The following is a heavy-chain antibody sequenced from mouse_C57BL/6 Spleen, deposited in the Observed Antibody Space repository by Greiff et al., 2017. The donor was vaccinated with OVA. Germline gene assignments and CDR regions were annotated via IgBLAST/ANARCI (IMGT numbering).Heavy chain of an antibody. J-gene: IGHJ2*01. CDR3: AREGNYVG. D-gene: IGHD2-1*01. CDR2: IHPNSGST. V-gene: IGHV1-64*01. CDR1: GYTFTSYW. Sequence: VQLQQPGAELVKPGASVKLSCKASGYTFTSYWMHWVKQRPGQGLEWIGMIHPNSGSTNYNVKFKSKATLTVDKSSSTAYMQLSSLTSEDSAVYYCAREGNYVGWGQGTTLTVSS.